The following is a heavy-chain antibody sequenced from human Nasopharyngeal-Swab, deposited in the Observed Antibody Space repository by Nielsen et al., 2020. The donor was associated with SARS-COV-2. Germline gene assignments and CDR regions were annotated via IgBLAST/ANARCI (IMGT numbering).Heavy chain of an antibody. CDR3: ATEPVTYYYDSSGYPADY. CDR1: GFTFSSYG. Sequence: GGSLRLSCAASGFTFSSYGMHWVRQAPGKGLEWVAVIWYDGSNKYYADSVKGRFTISRDNSKNTLYLQMNSLRAEDTAVYYCATEPVTYYYDSSGYPADYWGQGTLVTVSS. CDR2: IWYDGSNK. J-gene: IGHJ4*02. V-gene: IGHV3-30*02. D-gene: IGHD3-22*01.